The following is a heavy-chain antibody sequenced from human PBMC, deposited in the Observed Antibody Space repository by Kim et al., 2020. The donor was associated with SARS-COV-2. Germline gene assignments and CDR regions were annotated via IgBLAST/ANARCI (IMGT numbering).Heavy chain of an antibody. V-gene: IGHV3-30*04. CDR1: GFTFSSYA. J-gene: IGHJ6*02. CDR3: ARDLSGGDYVQNYFYYYGMDV. D-gene: IGHD4-17*01. Sequence: GGSLRLSCAASGFTFSSYAMHWVRQAPGKGLEWVAVISYDGSNKYYADPVKGRFTISRDNSKNTLYLQMNSLRAEDTAVYYCARDLSGGDYVQNYFYYYGMDVWGRGTTVTVSS. CDR2: ISYDGSNK.